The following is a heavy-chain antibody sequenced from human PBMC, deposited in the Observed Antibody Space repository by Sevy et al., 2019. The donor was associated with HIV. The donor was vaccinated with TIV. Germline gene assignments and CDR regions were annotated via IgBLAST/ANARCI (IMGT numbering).Heavy chain of an antibody. CDR1: GGSISNTNW. D-gene: IGHD4-17*01. J-gene: IGHJ4*02. Sequence: SETLSLTCAVSGGSISNTNWWSWVRQPPGKGLEWIGEVYDSGSTNYNPSLKSRVSISVDKAKNQFSVKLSSVTAADTAVYYCAREKTTAFAFDLWGQGALVTVSS. V-gene: IGHV4-4*02. CDR3: AREKTTAFAFDL. CDR2: VYDSGST.